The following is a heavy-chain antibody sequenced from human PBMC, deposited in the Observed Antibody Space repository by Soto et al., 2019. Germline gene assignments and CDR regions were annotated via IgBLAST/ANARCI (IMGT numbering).Heavy chain of an antibody. CDR1: GYGFTSYC. CDR2: ISAYNGNT. D-gene: IGHD3-3*01. J-gene: IGHJ3*02. V-gene: IGHV1-18*04. CDR3: ARDLYDFWSGPWWKTNDAFDI. Sequence: SEASGYGFTSYCICWVRQSTGQGLEWMGWISAYNGNTNYAQKLQGRVTMTTDTSTSTAYMELRSLRSDDTAVYYCARDLYDFWSGPWWKTNDAFDIWGQGTMVPV.